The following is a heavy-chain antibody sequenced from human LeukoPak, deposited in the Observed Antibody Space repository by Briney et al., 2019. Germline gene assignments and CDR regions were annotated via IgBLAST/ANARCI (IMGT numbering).Heavy chain of an antibody. CDR1: GGSISSGGYY. D-gene: IGHD1-26*01. V-gene: IGHV4-31*03. J-gene: IGHJ4*02. Sequence: PSETLSLTCTVSGGSISSGGYYWSWIRQHPGKGLEWIGYIYYSGSTYYNPSLKSRVTISVDTSKNQFSLKLSSVTAADTAVYYCARFSSGRYGEDYFDYWGQGTLVTVSS. CDR3: ARFSSGRYGEDYFDY. CDR2: IYYSGST.